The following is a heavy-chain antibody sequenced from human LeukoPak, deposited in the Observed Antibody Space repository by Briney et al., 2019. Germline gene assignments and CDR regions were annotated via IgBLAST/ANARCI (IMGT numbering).Heavy chain of an antibody. CDR2: ISYDGSIK. CDR3: AKFVSQLLNYYYYMDV. CDR1: GFTFSSYG. V-gene: IGHV3-30*18. D-gene: IGHD2-2*01. Sequence: GGSLRLSCAASGFTFSSYGMHWVRQAPGKGLEWVAVISYDGSIKYYADSVKGRFTISRDNSKNTLFLLMNSLRAEDTAVYYCAKFVSQLLNYYYYMDVWGKGTTVTVSS. J-gene: IGHJ6*03.